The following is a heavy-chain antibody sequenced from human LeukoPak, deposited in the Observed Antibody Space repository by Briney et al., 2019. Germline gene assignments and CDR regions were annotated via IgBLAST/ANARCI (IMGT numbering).Heavy chain of an antibody. Sequence: SETLSLTCTVSGGSISSYYWSWIRQPAGKGLEWIGRIYTSGGTNYNPSLKSRVTMSVDTSKNQFSLKLSSVTAADTAVYYCAREIVVVPAAILGSYYYMDVWGKGTTVTVSS. CDR1: GGSISSYY. J-gene: IGHJ6*03. D-gene: IGHD2-2*01. V-gene: IGHV4-4*07. CDR2: IYTSGGT. CDR3: AREIVVVPAAILGSYYYMDV.